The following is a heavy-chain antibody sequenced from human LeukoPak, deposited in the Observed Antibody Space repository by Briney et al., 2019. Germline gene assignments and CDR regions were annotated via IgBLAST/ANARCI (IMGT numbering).Heavy chain of an antibody. V-gene: IGHV6-1*01. J-gene: IGHJ4*02. CDR3: ARMSNDGRFDY. CDR2: TYWRSKWYN. D-gene: IGHD1-1*01. Sequence: SQTLSLTCAISGDSVSNNIAAWNWFRQSPSRGPEWLGRTYWRSKWYNEYAASVKGRISINPDTSKNQFSLQVNSVTPEDTAVYYCARMSNDGRFDYWGQGTLVTVSS. CDR1: GDSVSNNIAA.